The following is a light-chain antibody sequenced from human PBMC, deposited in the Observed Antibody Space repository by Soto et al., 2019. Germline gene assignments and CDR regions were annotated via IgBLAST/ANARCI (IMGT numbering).Light chain of an antibody. V-gene: IGKV1-5*03. J-gene: IGKJ4*01. Sequence: DIQMTQSPSTLSASVGDRVSITCRASQTINSWLAWYQHKPGKAPKLLIYKATTLDSGVPSRFSGSGSGTEFPLTISSLQADDIATYYCQQYNSYFVTFGGGTKVEIK. CDR1: QTINSW. CDR2: KAT. CDR3: QQYNSYFVT.